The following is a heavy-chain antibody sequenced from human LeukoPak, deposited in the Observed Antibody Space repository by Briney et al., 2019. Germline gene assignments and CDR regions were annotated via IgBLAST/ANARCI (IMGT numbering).Heavy chain of an antibody. CDR2: IYYSGST. Sequence: SETLSLTCTVSGGSISSSSYYWGWIRQPPGKGLEGSGSIYYSGSTYYNPSLKSRVTISVDTSKNQFSLKLSSVTAADTAVYYCASWGSGLDYWGQGTLVTVSS. V-gene: IGHV4-39*01. J-gene: IGHJ4*02. CDR1: GGSISSSSYY. D-gene: IGHD7-27*01. CDR3: ASWGSGLDY.